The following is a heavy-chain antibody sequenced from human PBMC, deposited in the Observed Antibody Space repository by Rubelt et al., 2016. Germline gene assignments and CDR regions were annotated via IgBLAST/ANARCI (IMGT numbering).Heavy chain of an antibody. V-gene: IGHV1-18*01. J-gene: IGHJ6*02. CDR3: ARGTMVRGAPDV. D-gene: IGHD3-10*01. Sequence: QVQLVQSGAEVKKPGASVKVSCQASGYTFNSYGISWVRQAPGQGLEWMGWISVYNGNTNYAQKRQGRVTMTTDTTTSTADMELRSLRSDDTAVYYCARGTMVRGAPDVWGQGTTVTVSS. CDR1: GYTFNSYG. CDR2: ISVYNGNT.